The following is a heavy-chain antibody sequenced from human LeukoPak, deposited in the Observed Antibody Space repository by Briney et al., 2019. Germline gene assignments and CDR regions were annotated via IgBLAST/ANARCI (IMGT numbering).Heavy chain of an antibody. CDR3: APRTYYYDSSGYYYVDY. CDR2: IIPILGIA. CDR1: GGTFSSYA. D-gene: IGHD3-22*01. V-gene: IGHV1-69*04. Sequence: ASVKVSCKASGGTFSSYAISWVRQAPGQGLEWMGRIIPILGIANYAQKFQGRVTMTEDTSTDTAYMELSSLRSEDTAVYYCAPRTYYYDSSGYYYVDYWGQGTLVTVSS. J-gene: IGHJ4*02.